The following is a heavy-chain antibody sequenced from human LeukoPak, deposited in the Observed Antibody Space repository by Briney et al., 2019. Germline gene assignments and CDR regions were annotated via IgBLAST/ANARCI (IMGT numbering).Heavy chain of an antibody. J-gene: IGHJ4*02. CDR3: ARDMNTVTPYFDY. Sequence: GGSLRLSCAGSGFILSDHYMDWVRQAPGKGLEWVSYISSSSSTIYYADSVKGRFTISRDNAKNSLYLQMNSLRDEDTAVYYCARDMNTVTPYFDYWGQGTLVTVSS. V-gene: IGHV3-48*02. D-gene: IGHD4-11*01. CDR1: GFILSDHY. CDR2: ISSSSSTI.